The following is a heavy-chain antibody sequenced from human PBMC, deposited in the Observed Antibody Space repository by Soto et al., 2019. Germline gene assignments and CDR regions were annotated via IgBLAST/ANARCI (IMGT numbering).Heavy chain of an antibody. CDR1: GFTFSIYE. CDR2: ISSSGSTI. CDR3: ARALGYCSSTSCWDWFDP. V-gene: IGHV3-48*03. Sequence: GGSLRLSCGASGFTFSIYEMNWVRHAPGKGLEWVSYISSSGSTIYYADSVKGRFTISRDNAKNSLYLQMNSLRAEDTAVYYCARALGYCSSTSCWDWFDPWGQGTLVTAPQ. D-gene: IGHD2-2*01. J-gene: IGHJ5*02.